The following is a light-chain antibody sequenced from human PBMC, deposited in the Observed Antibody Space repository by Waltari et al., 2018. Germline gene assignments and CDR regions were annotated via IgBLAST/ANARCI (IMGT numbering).Light chain of an antibody. CDR2: DVN. Sequence: QSALTQPPSASGSPGQSVSISCTGTSSDVAFYDFVSCYKQDPGKAPNLIIYDVNKRRSGVPGRFSGSKSGNTASLIVSGLQADDEAYYYCSSYAGDNILIFGGGTKLTV. J-gene: IGLJ2*01. V-gene: IGLV2-8*01. CDR3: SSYAGDNILI. CDR1: SSDVAFYDF.